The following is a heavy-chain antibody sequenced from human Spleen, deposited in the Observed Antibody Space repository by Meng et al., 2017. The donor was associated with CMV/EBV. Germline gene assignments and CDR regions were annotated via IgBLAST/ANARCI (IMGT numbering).Heavy chain of an antibody. V-gene: IGHV3-23*03. CDR2: MYTANTAT. CDR1: GFSFRDYA. CDR3: ARAAVFEKIVVVPTAIGS. J-gene: IGHJ5*01. Sequence: GESLKISCAASGFSFRDYAMSWVRQAPGKGPEWVSIMYTANTATHYQDSVKGRFTISRDNAKSTLSLQMNSLGAEDTAMYYCARAAVFEKIVVVPTAIGSWGRGTLVTVSS. D-gene: IGHD2-2*01.